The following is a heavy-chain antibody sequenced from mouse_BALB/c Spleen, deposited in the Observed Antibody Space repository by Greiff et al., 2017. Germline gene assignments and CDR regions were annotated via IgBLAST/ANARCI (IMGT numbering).Heavy chain of an antibody. CDR1: GFTISDYY. D-gene: IGHD2-3*01. V-gene: IGHV5-4*02. Sequence: EVKLVESGGGLVKPEGSLKLSCAASGFTISDYYMYWVRQTPEKRLEWVATISDGGSYTYYPDSVKGRFTISRDNAKNNLYLQMSSLKSEDTAMYYCARGGAYDGYYALFAYWGQGTLVTVSA. CDR2: ISDGGSYT. J-gene: IGHJ3*01. CDR3: ARGGAYDGYYALFAY.